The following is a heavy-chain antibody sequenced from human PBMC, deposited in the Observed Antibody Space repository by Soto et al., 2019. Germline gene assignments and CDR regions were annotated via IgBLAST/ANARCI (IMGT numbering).Heavy chain of an antibody. CDR2: IWYHGIDK. J-gene: IGHJ4*02. D-gene: IGHD2-15*01. CDR1: GFTFSRQA. Sequence: QVQLVESGGGVVQPERSLRLSCAASGFTFSRQAMHWVRQAPGRGLEWVAVIWYHGIDKYYADSVKGRFTISRDISKNTVYLQMNSLRGEDTAVYYCATGFLGLCTGGNCPLDYWGQGTLVTVSS. V-gene: IGHV3-33*01. CDR3: ATGFLGLCTGGNCPLDY.